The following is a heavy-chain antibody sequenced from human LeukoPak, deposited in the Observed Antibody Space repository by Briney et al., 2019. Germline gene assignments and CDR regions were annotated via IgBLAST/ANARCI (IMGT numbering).Heavy chain of an antibody. V-gene: IGHV4-4*02. CDR2: IYHSGST. Sequence: SETLSLTCAVSGGSISSSNWWSWVRQPPGKGLEWIGEIYHSGSTNYNPSLKSRVTISVDKSKNQFSLKLSSVTAADTAVYYCARLLFAVTTLVYYYYGMDVWGQGTTVTVSS. D-gene: IGHD4-17*01. CDR3: ARLLFAVTTLVYYYYGMDV. CDR1: GGSISSSNW. J-gene: IGHJ6*02.